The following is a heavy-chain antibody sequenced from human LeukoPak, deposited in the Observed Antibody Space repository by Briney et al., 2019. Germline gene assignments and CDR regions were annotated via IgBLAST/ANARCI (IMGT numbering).Heavy chain of an antibody. V-gene: IGHV4-39*07. CDR1: GGSISINDYY. CDR2: IFYSGTA. D-gene: IGHD5-12*01. Sequence: SETLSLTCTVSGGSISINDYYWGWIRQPPGEGLEWIGSIFYSGTAHYTPSLRSRATISVDTSENQFSLRLESVTAADTAVYYCARWTTRKWLRLLGGDYFDYWGQGTLVTVSS. CDR3: ARWTTRKWLRLLGGDYFDY. J-gene: IGHJ4*02.